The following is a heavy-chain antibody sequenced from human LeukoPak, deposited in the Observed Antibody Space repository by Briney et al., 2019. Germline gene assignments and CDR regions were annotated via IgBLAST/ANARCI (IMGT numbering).Heavy chain of an antibody. CDR3: ATAAHDYGDYALDP. CDR1: GGSISSYY. V-gene: IGHV4-59*01. CDR2: IYYSGST. Sequence: SETLSLTCTVSGGSISSYYWSWIRQPPGKGLEWIGYIYYSGSTNYNPSLKSRVTISVDTSKNQFSLKLSSMTAADTAVYYCATAAHDYGDYALDPWGQGTLVTVSS. J-gene: IGHJ5*02. D-gene: IGHD4-17*01.